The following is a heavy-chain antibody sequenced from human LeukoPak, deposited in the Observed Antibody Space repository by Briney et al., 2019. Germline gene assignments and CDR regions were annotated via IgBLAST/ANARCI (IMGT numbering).Heavy chain of an antibody. CDR2: FDPEDGET. D-gene: IGHD6-13*01. J-gene: IGHJ5*02. CDR3: ATDLQLVRSTYWFDP. CDR1: GYTLTELS. Sequence: ASVKVSCKVSGYTLTELSMHWVRQAPGKGLEWMGGFDPEDGETIYAQKFQGRVTMTEDTSTDTAYMELSSLRSEDTAVYYCATDLQLVRSTYWFDPWGQGTLVTVSS. V-gene: IGHV1-24*01.